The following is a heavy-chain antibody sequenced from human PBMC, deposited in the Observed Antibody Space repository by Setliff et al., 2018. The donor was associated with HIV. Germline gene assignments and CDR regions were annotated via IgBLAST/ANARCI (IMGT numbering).Heavy chain of an antibody. D-gene: IGHD6-13*01. Sequence: GGSLRLSCAASGFSFSIYEMIWVRQAPGMGPEWLAYISTTGDTVSYADSVRGRFTISRDNAKNSLHLQMDSLRAEDTAVYYCAREPSAAGPEYFQHWGQGTLVTVSS. J-gene: IGHJ1*01. CDR2: ISTTGDTV. CDR1: GFSFSIYE. V-gene: IGHV3-48*03. CDR3: AREPSAAGPEYFQH.